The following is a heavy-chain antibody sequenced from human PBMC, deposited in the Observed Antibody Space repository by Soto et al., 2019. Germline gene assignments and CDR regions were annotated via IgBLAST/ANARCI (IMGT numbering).Heavy chain of an antibody. J-gene: IGHJ6*02. CDR3: ARDAVTIRGWGGGMDV. CDR2: INPNSGGT. CDR1: GYTFTGYY. Sequence: ASVKVSCKASGYTFTGYYMHWVRQAPGQGLDWMGWINPNSGGTNYAQKFQGWVTMTRDTSISTAYMELSRLRSDDTAVYYCARDAVTIRGWGGGMDVWGQGTTVTVPS. V-gene: IGHV1-2*04. D-gene: IGHD4-17*01.